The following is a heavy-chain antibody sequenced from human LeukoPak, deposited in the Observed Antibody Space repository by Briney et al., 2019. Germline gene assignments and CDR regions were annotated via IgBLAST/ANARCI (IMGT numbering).Heavy chain of an antibody. J-gene: IGHJ4*02. Sequence: SETLSLTCTVSGGSMSTYYWSWLRQPPGKGLEWLGYIYYSGSTNYNPSLKSRVIISVDTSKNQFSLKLSSVTAADTAVYSCAREHSYYDSSGYYYGSGYFDYWGQGTLVTVSS. V-gene: IGHV4-59*01. CDR2: IYYSGST. CDR3: AREHSYYDSSGYYYGSGYFDY. CDR1: GGSMSTYY. D-gene: IGHD3-22*01.